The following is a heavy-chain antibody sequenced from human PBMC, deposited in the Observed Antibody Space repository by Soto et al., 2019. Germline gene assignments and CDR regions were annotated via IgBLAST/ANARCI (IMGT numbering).Heavy chain of an antibody. Sequence: SETLSLTCAVSGGSITSANWWTWVRQPPGGGLEWIGEISHSGITNYKASLKSRVTMSVDKTKNDVSLKLTSVTAADTAVYYCARVLRGWFDPWGQGTPVAVSS. V-gene: IGHV4-4*02. CDR3: ARVLRGWFDP. J-gene: IGHJ5*02. CDR1: GGSITSANW. CDR2: ISHSGIT.